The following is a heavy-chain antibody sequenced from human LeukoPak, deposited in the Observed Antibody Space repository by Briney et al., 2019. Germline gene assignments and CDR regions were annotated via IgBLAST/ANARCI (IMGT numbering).Heavy chain of an antibody. CDR1: GYAFSGSY. V-gene: IGHV1-2*02. Sequence: ASVKVSCKASGYAFSGSYLHWVRQAPGQGLEWMGWINPKSGGTNYAQKFQGRVTMTRDTSINTGYMELSGLTFDDTALYYCARGGWGNYYMDVWGKGTTVTVSS. CDR3: ARGGWGNYYMDV. D-gene: IGHD2-8*02. CDR2: INPKSGGT. J-gene: IGHJ6*03.